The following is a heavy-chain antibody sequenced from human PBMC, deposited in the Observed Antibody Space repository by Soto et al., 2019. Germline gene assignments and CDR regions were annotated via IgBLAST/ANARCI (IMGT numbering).Heavy chain of an antibody. CDR2: IRGSGGST. CDR3: AKALRHCSFFFCVPHCICDTVTVLAFQLTRSSDL. J-gene: IGHJ2*01. Sequence: PGKGLEWVSAIRGSGGSTYYADSVKGRFTISRDNSKNTLDLQMNSLRAEDTAVYYCAKALRHCSFFFCVPHCICDTVTVLAFQLTRSSDL. D-gene: IGHD2-8*01. V-gene: IGHV3-23*01.